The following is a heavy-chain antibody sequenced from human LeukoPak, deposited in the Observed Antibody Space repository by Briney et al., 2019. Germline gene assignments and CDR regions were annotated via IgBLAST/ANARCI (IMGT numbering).Heavy chain of an antibody. CDR2: ISSSGSTI. J-gene: IGHJ4*02. CDR3: ARRLSSSGWYNYFDY. CDR1: GFTFSDYY. V-gene: IGHV3-11*01. D-gene: IGHD6-19*01. Sequence: PGGSLRLSCAASGFTFSDYYMSWIRQAPGKGLEWVSYISSSGSTIYYADSVKGRFTISRDNAKNSLYLQMNSLRAEDTAVYCCARRLSSSGWYNYFDYWGQGTLVTVSS.